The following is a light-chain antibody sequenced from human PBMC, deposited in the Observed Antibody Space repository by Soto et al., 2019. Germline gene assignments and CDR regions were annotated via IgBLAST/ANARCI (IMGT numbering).Light chain of an antibody. CDR2: DVT. CDR3: SSYTSSSTVV. J-gene: IGLJ2*01. V-gene: IGLV2-14*01. CDR1: SSDVGAYNY. Sequence: QSVLTQPASVPGSPGQSITISCTATSSDVGAYNYVSWYQQHPGKAPKLMIYDVTNRPSGVSNRFSGSKSGNTASLTISGLQAEDEADYYCSSYTSSSTVVFGGGTKLTVL.